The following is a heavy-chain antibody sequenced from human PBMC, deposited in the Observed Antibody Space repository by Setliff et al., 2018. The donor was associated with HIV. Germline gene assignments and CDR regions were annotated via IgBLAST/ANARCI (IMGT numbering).Heavy chain of an antibody. D-gene: IGHD3-22*01. Sequence: SVKVSCKASGGTFSSYAISWVRQAPGQGLEWMGGIIPIFGTANYAQKFQGRVTITTDESTSTAYMELSSLRSEDTAVYYCARGRYYYDSSGYYLDYWGQGTQVTVSS. CDR2: IIPIFGTA. J-gene: IGHJ4*02. CDR3: ARGRYYYDSSGYYLDY. CDR1: GGTFSSYA. V-gene: IGHV1-69*05.